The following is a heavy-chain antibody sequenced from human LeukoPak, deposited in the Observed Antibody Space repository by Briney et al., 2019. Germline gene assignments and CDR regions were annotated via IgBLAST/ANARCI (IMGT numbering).Heavy chain of an antibody. CDR3: ARDLYDILTVSPYYYGMDV. D-gene: IGHD3-9*01. CDR1: GYTFTSYG. J-gene: IGHJ6*02. Sequence: ASVKVSCKASGYTFTSYGISWVRQAPGQGLEWMGWISAYSGNTNYAQKLQGRVTMTTDTSTSTAYMELRSLRSDDTAVYYCARDLYDILTVSPYYYGMDVWGQGTTVTVSS. CDR2: ISAYSGNT. V-gene: IGHV1-18*01.